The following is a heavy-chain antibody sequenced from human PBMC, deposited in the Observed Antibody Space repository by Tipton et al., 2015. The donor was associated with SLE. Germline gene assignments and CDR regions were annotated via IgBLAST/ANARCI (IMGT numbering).Heavy chain of an antibody. Sequence: TLSLTCTVSGDSMSRSGYYWSWIRQHPGKGLEWIGYIHYNRDTNYHPSLKSRVTISVDTSKNQFSLKLSSVTAADTAVYYCAREGRYPYYYYMDVWGKGTTVTVSS. CDR3: AREGRYPYYYYMDV. D-gene: IGHD2-2*01. CDR2: IHYNRDT. J-gene: IGHJ6*03. V-gene: IGHV4-61*08. CDR1: GDSMSRSGYY.